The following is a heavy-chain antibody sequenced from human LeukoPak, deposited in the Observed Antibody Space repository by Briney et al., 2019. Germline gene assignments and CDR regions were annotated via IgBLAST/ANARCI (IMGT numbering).Heavy chain of an antibody. J-gene: IGHJ4*02. CDR3: ATYRQIQVPFEF. V-gene: IGHV3-23*01. Sequence: GGSLRLSCAASGFTFSSYGMSWVRQAPGKGLEWVSAISGSGGSTYYADSVEGRFTISRDNSKNTLYLQMNSLRAEDTATYYCATYRQIQVPFEFWGQGTLVTVSS. D-gene: IGHD5-18*01. CDR2: ISGSGGST. CDR1: GFTFSSYG.